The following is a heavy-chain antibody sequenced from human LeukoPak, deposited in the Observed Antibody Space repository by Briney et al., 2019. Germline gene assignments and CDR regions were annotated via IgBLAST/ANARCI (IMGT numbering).Heavy chain of an antibody. D-gene: IGHD3-10*01. CDR1: GYTFTGYY. V-gene: IGHV1-2*02. J-gene: IGHJ4*02. CDR2: INPNSGGT. CDR3: ARGPGGFGEEWDY. Sequence: ASVKVSCKASGYTFTGYYMHWVRQAPGQGLEWMGWINPNSGGTNYAQKFQGRVTMTRDTSISTAYMELSRLSSDDTAVYYCARGPGGFGEEWDYWGQGTLVTVSS.